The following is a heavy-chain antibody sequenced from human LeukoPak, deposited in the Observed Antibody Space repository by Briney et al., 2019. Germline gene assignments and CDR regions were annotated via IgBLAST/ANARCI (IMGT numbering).Heavy chain of an antibody. Sequence: PGGSLRLSCAASGFTFSSYAMHWVRQAPGKGLEWVAVISYDGSNKYYADSVKGRFTISRDNSKNTLYLQMNSLRAEDTAVYYCAREPDFDWLSRLDYWGQGTLVTVSS. D-gene: IGHD3-9*01. CDR1: GFTFSSYA. CDR2: ISYDGSNK. V-gene: IGHV3-30-3*01. J-gene: IGHJ4*02. CDR3: AREPDFDWLSRLDY.